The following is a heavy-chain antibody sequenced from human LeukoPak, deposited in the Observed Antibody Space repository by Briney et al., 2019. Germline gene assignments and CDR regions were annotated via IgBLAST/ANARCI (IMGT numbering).Heavy chain of an antibody. CDR3: TRLTKGRYFDYFFDY. V-gene: IGHV4-39*02. Sequence: SETLSLTCTVSGGSVSSTNSYWGWDRQPPGKGLEWIGNVYYSGSANYNPSLKSRVTMSVDASKNHFSLKMTSMTAADTAVYYCTRLTKGRYFDYFFDYWGQGTLVTVSS. J-gene: IGHJ4*02. CDR2: VYYSGSA. D-gene: IGHD3-9*01. CDR1: GGSVSSTNSY.